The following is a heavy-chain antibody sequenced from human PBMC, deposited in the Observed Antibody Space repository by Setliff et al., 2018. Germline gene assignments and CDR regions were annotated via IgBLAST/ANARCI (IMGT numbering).Heavy chain of an antibody. Sequence: SGPTLVNPTQTLTLTRTFSGFSLSTSGVGVGWIRQPPGKALEWLALIYWDDDKRYSPSLKSRLTITKDTSKNQVVLTMTNMDPVDTATYYCTPVGDFWSGYWGGGPRKVGYYFDYWGQGTLVTVSS. J-gene: IGHJ4*02. CDR1: GFSLSTSGVG. D-gene: IGHD3-3*01. CDR3: TPVGDFWSGYWGGGPRKVGYYFDY. CDR2: IYWDDDK. V-gene: IGHV2-5*02.